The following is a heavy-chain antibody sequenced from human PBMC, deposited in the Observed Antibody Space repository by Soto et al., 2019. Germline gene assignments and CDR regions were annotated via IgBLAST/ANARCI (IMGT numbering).Heavy chain of an antibody. CDR3: IYYYDSGTHFHVDY. J-gene: IGHJ4*02. CDR2: ISYDGSNK. D-gene: IGHD3-22*01. V-gene: IGHV3-30*03. CDR1: GFTFSSYG. Sequence: PGGSLRLSCAASGFTFSSYGMHWVRQAPGKGLEWVAVISYDGSNKYYADSVKGRFTISRDNSKNTLYLQMNSLKSEDSAVYYCIYYYDSGTHFHVDYWGQGTLVTVSS.